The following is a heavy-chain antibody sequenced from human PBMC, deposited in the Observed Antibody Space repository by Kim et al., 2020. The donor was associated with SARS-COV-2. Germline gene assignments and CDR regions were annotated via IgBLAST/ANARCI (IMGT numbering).Heavy chain of an antibody. Sequence: VKGRFTISSANTKNTLYLQMNSLRAEDTAVYYCAKSPDCSSTSCYGAFDYWGQGTLVTVSS. CDR3: AKSPDCSSTSCYGAFDY. V-gene: IGHV3-23*01. J-gene: IGHJ4*02. D-gene: IGHD2-2*01.